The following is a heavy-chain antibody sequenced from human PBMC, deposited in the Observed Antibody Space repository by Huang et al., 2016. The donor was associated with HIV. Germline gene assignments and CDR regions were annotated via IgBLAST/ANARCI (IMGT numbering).Heavy chain of an antibody. CDR3: ARQGLWLPPTDPFDY. Sequence: EVHLVQSGAEVKEPGESLKISCQASGYTFDSYWIGWVRQMPGKGLEWMGVIYAGDSETRYDPSFQGQVTIAADQYINTAYLQWSSWKASDTAIYFCARQGLWLPPTDPFDYWGQGTPVTVSA. D-gene: IGHD3-10*01. V-gene: IGHV5-51*01. CDR2: IYAGDSET. J-gene: IGHJ4*02. CDR1: GYTFDSYW.